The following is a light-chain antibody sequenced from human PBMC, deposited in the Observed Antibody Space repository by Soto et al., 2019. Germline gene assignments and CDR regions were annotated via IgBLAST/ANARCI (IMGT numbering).Light chain of an antibody. V-gene: IGKV3-20*01. Sequence: IVLTQYPGTLSLTPGERATLSCRASQSVSSSYLAWYQQKPGQAPRLLIYGASSRATGIPDRFSGSGSGTDFTLTISRLEPEDSAVYYCQQYGSSPPFTFGPGTRVDIK. J-gene: IGKJ3*01. CDR2: GAS. CDR1: QSVSSSY. CDR3: QQYGSSPPFT.